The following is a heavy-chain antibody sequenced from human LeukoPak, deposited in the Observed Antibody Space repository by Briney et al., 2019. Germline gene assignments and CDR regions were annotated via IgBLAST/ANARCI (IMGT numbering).Heavy chain of an antibody. J-gene: IGHJ5*02. CDR3: ARLGDTYYYDSSAQGWFDP. CDR1: GGSISSYY. CDR2: IYYSGST. Sequence: TSETLSLTCTVSGGSISSYYWSWIRQPPGKGLEWIGNIYYSGSTNYNPSLKSRVTISVDTSKNQFSLKLSSVTAADTAVYYCARLGDTYYYDSSAQGWFDPWGQGTLVTVSS. V-gene: IGHV4-59*08. D-gene: IGHD3-22*01.